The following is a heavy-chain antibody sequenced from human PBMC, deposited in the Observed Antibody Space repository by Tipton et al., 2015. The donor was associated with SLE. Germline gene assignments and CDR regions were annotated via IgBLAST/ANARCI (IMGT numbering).Heavy chain of an antibody. J-gene: IGHJ4*02. CDR2: IYYSGST. CDR3: ARQDSGNYYPFDY. V-gene: IGHV4-59*08. Sequence: TLSLTCTVSGGSISSYYWSWIRQPPGKGLEWIGYIYYSGSTKYNPSLKSRVTISVDTSKNQFSLKLTSVTAADTAVYYCARQDSGNYYPFDYWGQGTLVTVSS. CDR1: GGSISSYY. D-gene: IGHD1-26*01.